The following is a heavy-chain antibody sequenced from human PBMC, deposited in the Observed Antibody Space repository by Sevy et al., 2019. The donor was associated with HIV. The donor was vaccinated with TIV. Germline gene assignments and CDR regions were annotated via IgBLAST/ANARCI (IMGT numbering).Heavy chain of an antibody. CDR2: INPNSGGT. J-gene: IGHJ5*02. CDR3: ARTREWVVRGVIISDWFDP. Sequence: ASVKVSCKASGYTFTGYYMHWVRQAPGQGLEWMGRINPNSGGTNYGQKFQGRVTMTRDTSISTAYMELSRLRSDDTAVYYCARTREWVVRGVIISDWFDPWGQGTLVTVSS. CDR1: GYTFTGYY. D-gene: IGHD3-10*01. V-gene: IGHV1-2*06.